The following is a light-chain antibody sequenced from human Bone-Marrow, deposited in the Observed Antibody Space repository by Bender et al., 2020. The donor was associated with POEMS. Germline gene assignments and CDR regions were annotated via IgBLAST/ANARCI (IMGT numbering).Light chain of an antibody. V-gene: IGLV1-44*01. CDR1: SSNIGAHA. CDR2: SSH. J-gene: IGLJ1*01. CDR3: CSYAGTTTMHYV. Sequence: QSVLTQPPSASGTPGQRVTISCSGGSSNIGAHAVNWYQPLPGPAPKLLIYSSHRRPSEVPDRFSGSRSGTSASLTISGLQAEDEADYYCCSYAGTTTMHYVFGTGTEVTVL.